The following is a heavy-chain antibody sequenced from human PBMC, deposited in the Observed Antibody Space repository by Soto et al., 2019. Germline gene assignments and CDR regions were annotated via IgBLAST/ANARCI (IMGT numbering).Heavy chain of an antibody. CDR1: GYTFTSYG. D-gene: IGHD3-9*01. V-gene: IGHV1-18*01. J-gene: IGHJ4*02. CDR2: ISAYNGNT. CDR3: ARALWLGTDDYDDIRYHFDY. Sequence: QVQLVQSGAEVKKPGASVKVSCKASGYTFTSYGISWVRQAPGQGLEWMGWISAYNGNTNYAQKLQGRVTMTTDTSTSTAYMELRSLRSDDTAVYYCARALWLGTDDYDDIRYHFDYWGQGTLVTVSS.